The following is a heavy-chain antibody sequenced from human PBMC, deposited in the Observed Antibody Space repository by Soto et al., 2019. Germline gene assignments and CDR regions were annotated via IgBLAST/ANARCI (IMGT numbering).Heavy chain of an antibody. J-gene: IGHJ4*02. CDR1: GYTFTSYY. D-gene: IGHD3-10*01. Sequence: ASVKVSCKASGYTFTSYYMHWVRQAPGQGLEWMGIINPSGGSTSYAQKFQGRVTMTRDMSTSTAYMELSSLRSEDTAVYYCAAGSSSDQPTGYWGQGTLVTVSS. CDR3: AAGSSSDQPTGY. V-gene: IGHV1-46*01. CDR2: INPSGGST.